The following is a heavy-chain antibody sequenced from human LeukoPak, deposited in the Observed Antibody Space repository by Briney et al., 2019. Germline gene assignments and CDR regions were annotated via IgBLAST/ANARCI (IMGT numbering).Heavy chain of an antibody. CDR3: ARSYTSGWYSPRFDP. D-gene: IGHD6-19*01. J-gene: IGHJ5*02. Sequence: ASETLSLTCTVSGGSISSYYWSWIRQPPGKGLEWIGYIYYSGGTNYNPSLKSRVTISLDTSKNQFSLKLRSVIAADTAVYYCARSYTSGWYSPRFDPWGQGTLVTVSS. CDR2: IYYSGGT. CDR1: GGSISSYY. V-gene: IGHV4-59*01.